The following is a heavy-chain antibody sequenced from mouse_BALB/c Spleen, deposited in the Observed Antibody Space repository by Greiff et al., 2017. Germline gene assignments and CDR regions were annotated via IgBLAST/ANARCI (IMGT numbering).Heavy chain of an antibody. V-gene: IGHV1-69*02. J-gene: IGHJ2*01. CDR1: GYTFTSYW. Sequence: VQLQQPGAELVRPGASVKLSCKASGYTFTSYWINWVKQRPGQGLEWIGNIYPSDSYTNYNQKFKDKATLTVDKSSSTAYMQLSSPTSEDSAVYYCTRGGNYLDYWGQGTTLTVSS. CDR3: TRGGNYLDY. CDR2: IYPSDSYT.